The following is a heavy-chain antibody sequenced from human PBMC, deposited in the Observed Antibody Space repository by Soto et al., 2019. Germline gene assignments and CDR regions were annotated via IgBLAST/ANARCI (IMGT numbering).Heavy chain of an antibody. D-gene: IGHD1-26*01. CDR2: IYYSGST. CDR3: ARGSASYKEGFLPFEP. Sequence: TLSLTCTVSVVSISSGGYYCSWIRQHPWKGLEWIGYIYYSGSTYYNPSLKSRVTISADTSKNQFSLKLSSVTAADTAVYYCARGSASYKEGFLPFEPWGQVTLVTVSS. V-gene: IGHV4-31*03. J-gene: IGHJ5*02. CDR1: VVSISSGGYY.